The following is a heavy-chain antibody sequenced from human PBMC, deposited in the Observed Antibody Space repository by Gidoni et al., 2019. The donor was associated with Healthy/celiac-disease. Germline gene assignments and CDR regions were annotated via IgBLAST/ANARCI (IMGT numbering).Heavy chain of an antibody. V-gene: IGHV3-30*18. CDR1: GFIFSSYG. J-gene: IGHJ6*02. CDR3: AKAYYDILNKDWYYYYGMDV. Sequence: QVQLVESGGGVVQPGRSLRLSCAASGFIFSSYGMLWVRQAPGKGLEWVAVISYDGSNKYYADSVKGRFTISRDNSKNTLYLQMNSLRAEDTAVYYCAKAYYDILNKDWYYYYGMDVWGQGTTVTVSS. CDR2: ISYDGSNK. D-gene: IGHD3-9*01.